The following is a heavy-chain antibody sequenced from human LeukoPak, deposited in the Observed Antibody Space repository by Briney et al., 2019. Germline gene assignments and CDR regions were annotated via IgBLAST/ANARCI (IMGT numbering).Heavy chain of an antibody. V-gene: IGHV3-23*01. CDR3: AKGPLEAATKWFDP. Sequence: GGSLRLSCAASGFTFTTYAMSWVRQAPGKGLEWVSTISNNGDTTYYADSVKGRFTISRDNSKNTLWLQMNGLRAEDTAVYYCAKGPLEAATKWFDPWGQGTLVTVSS. J-gene: IGHJ5*02. D-gene: IGHD2-15*01. CDR2: ISNNGDTT. CDR1: GFTFTTYA.